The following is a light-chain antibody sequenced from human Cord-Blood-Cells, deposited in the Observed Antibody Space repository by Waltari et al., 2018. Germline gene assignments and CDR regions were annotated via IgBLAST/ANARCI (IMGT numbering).Light chain of an antibody. CDR3: QQSYSTPLT. V-gene: IGKV1-39*01. J-gene: IGKJ4*01. Sequence: DIQMTQSQSSLSASVGDRVTIPCRASQSISSYLNWYQQKPGNAPKLLIYAASSLQSGVPSRFSGSGSGTDFTLTISSLQPEDFATYYCQQSYSTPLTFGGGTKVEIK. CDR1: QSISSY. CDR2: AAS.